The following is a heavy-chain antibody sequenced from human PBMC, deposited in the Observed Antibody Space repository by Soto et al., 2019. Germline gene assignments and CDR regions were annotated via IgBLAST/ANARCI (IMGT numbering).Heavy chain of an antibody. CDR3: ARRTVTDDY. CDR2: IYHSGST. V-gene: IGHV4-4*02. J-gene: IGHJ4*02. CDR1: GASISSNNW. Sequence: QVQLQESGPGLVKPSGTLSLTCAVSGASISSNNWWSWVRQPPGKGLEWVGEIYHSGSTNYNLSLKSRVTISIDKSKHPFALKLSSVTAADTAVYYCARRTVTDDYWGQGTLVTVSS. D-gene: IGHD4-17*01.